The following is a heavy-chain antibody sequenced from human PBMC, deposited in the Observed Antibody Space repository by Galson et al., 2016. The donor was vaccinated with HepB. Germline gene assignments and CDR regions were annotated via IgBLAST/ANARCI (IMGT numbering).Heavy chain of an antibody. Sequence: YAQNFQGRVTMTTDTSTGTAYMELRSLRSDDTAIYYCARVYTSSVTHPDKFDSWGQGTLVTVSS. CDR3: ARVYTSSVTHPDKFDS. D-gene: IGHD6-13*01. J-gene: IGHJ4*02. V-gene: IGHV1-18*01.